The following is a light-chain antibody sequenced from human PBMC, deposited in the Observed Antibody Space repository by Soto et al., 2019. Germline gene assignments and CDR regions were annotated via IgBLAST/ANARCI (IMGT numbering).Light chain of an antibody. Sequence: QSVLTQPASVSGSPGQSITISCTGTRSDVGGYNYVSWYQKHPGKAPKLMIYEVSNRPSGVSNRFSGSKSGNTASLTISRLQAEDEADYYCSSYTSSTTRVFGGGTKLTVL. J-gene: IGLJ2*01. CDR2: EVS. CDR1: RSDVGGYNY. CDR3: SSYTSSTTRV. V-gene: IGLV2-14*01.